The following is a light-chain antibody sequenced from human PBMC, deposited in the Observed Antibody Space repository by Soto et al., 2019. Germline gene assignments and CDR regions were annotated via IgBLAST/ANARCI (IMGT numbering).Light chain of an antibody. CDR3: MQGTHWPRT. J-gene: IGKJ1*01. CDR1: QSLVYSDGNTY. V-gene: IGKV2-30*01. CDR2: RVS. Sequence: DVVMTQAPLSLPVTLGQPASISCRSSQSLVYSDGNTYLNWFHQRPGQSPRRLLYRVSNRDSGVPDKFSGSGSGTNFSLKISWVEADDVGVYYCMQGTHWPRTFGQGTKVDIK.